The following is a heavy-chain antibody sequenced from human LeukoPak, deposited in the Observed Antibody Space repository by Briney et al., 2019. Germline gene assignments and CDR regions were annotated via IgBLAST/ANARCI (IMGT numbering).Heavy chain of an antibody. V-gene: IGHV6-1*01. CDR2: TYYRSKWYN. Sequence: SQTLSLTCAISGDSVSSNSAAWNWIRQSPSRGLEWLGRTYYRSKWYNDYAVSVKSRITINPDTSKNQFSLQLNSVTLEDTAVYYCAREGSSWPIYYYYGMDVWGQGTTVTVSS. CDR1: GDSVSSNSAA. D-gene: IGHD6-13*01. J-gene: IGHJ6*02. CDR3: AREGSSWPIYYYYGMDV.